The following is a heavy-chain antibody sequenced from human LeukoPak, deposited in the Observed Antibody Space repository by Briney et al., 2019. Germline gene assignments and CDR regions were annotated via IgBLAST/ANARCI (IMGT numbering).Heavy chain of an antibody. D-gene: IGHD2-15*01. CDR1: GFTFSNYA. Sequence: GGSLRLSCVASGFTFSNYAMTWVRQAPGKGLEWVGRIRSQADGGTTDYAAPVKGRFTISRDDSKNTLYLQMNSLKTEDTAVYYCATDLRWELQFDYWGQGTLVTVSS. J-gene: IGHJ4*02. V-gene: IGHV3-15*01. CDR2: IRSQADGGTT. CDR3: ATDLRWELQFDY.